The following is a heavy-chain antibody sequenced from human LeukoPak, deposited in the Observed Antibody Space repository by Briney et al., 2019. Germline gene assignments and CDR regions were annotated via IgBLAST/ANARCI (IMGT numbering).Heavy chain of an antibody. V-gene: IGHV3-74*01. CDR1: GNYW. CDR2: INSDGSWT. J-gene: IGHJ4*02. Sequence: GGSLRLSCAASGNYWMHWVRQVPGKGLVWVSHINSDGSWTSYANSVKGRLTISKDNAKNTVYLQMNSLRAEDTAVYYCVSFYETYWGRGTLVTVSS. D-gene: IGHD2/OR15-2a*01. CDR3: VSFYETY.